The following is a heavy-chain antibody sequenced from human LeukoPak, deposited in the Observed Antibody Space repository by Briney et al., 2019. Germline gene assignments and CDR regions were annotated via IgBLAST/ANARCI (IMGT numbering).Heavy chain of an antibody. V-gene: IGHV3-23*01. CDR1: GFTFSSYA. CDR2: ISVSGGST. D-gene: IGHD3-3*01. J-gene: IGHJ6*02. Sequence: GASLRLSCAASGFTFSSYAISWVRQAPGKGLEWVSAISVSGGSTYYADSLKGRFTISRDNSKNTLYLQMNSLRAEQMAVYYCAKRGRSGYFEGYYYGMDVWGEGTTVTVS. CDR3: AKRGRSGYFEGYYYGMDV.